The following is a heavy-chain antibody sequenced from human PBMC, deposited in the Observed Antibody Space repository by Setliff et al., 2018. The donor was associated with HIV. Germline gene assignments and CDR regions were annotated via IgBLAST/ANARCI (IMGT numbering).Heavy chain of an antibody. D-gene: IGHD6-13*01. CDR1: GYSISSGYY. J-gene: IGHJ4*02. V-gene: IGHV4-38-2*01. CDR2: IYHSGNT. Sequence: SETLSLTCAVSGYSISSGYYWGWIRQPPGKGLEWIGHIYHSGNTYYSPSLKSRVTISVDTSKNQFSLKVTSVTAADTAVYYCVTSSSWSSRLNFWGQGMLVTVSS. CDR3: VTSSSWSSRLNF.